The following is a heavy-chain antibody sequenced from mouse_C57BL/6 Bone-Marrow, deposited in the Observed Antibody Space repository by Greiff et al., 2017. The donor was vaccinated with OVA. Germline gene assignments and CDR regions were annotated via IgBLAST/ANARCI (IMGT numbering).Heavy chain of an antibody. J-gene: IGHJ3*01. CDR3: ASGGVTWFAY. Sequence: EVHLVESGPELVKPGASVKIPCKASGYTFTDYNMDWVQQSHGKSLEWIGDINPNNGGTIYNQKFKGKATLTVDKSSSTAYMELRSLTSEDTAVYYCASGGVTWFAYWGQGTLVTVSA. CDR1: GYTFTDYN. V-gene: IGHV1-18*01. CDR2: INPNNGGT.